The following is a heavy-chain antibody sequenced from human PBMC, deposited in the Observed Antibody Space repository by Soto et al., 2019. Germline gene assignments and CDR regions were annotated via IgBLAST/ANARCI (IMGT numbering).Heavy chain of an antibody. CDR3: AQSPSSGFDY. Sequence: LRLSCAASGFTFSSYAMSWVRQAPGEGLVWVSRINSDGSSTSYADSVKGRFTISRDNAKNTLYLQMNSLRAEDTAVYYCAQSPSSGFDYWGQGTLVTVSS. CDR2: INSDGSST. D-gene: IGHD3-22*01. V-gene: IGHV3-74*01. J-gene: IGHJ4*02. CDR1: GFTFSSYA.